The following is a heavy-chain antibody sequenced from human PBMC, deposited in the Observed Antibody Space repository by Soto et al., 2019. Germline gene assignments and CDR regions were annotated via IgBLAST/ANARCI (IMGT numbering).Heavy chain of an antibody. CDR1: GGSISSGGYY. CDR2: IYYSGST. D-gene: IGHD3-10*01. Sequence: PSETLSLTCTVSGGSISSGGYYWSWIRQHPGKGLEWIGYIYYSGSTYYNPSLKSRVTISVDTSKNQFSLKLSSVTAADTAVYYCARAWEPRWFGELLLFDYWGQGTLVTVSS. J-gene: IGHJ4*02. CDR3: ARAWEPRWFGELLLFDY. V-gene: IGHV4-31*03.